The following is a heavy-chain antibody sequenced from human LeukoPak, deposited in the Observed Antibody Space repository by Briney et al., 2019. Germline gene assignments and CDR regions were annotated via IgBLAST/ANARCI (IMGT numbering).Heavy chain of an antibody. J-gene: IGHJ3*02. CDR2: ISYIGST. V-gene: IGHV4-59*11. CDR1: DDSFSSHY. D-gene: IGHD4-17*01. CDR3: ARDLVTVTKGFDI. Sequence: SETLSLTCAVSDDSFSSHYWTWIRQPPGKGLEWIGYISYIGSTNYNPSLKSRVTISIDTSRNQFSLRLSSVTAADTAAYYCARDLVTVTKGFDIWGQGTMVSVSS.